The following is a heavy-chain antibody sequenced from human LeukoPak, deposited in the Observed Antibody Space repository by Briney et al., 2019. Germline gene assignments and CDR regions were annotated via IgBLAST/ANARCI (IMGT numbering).Heavy chain of an antibody. CDR2: ISSSSSTI. CDR1: GFTFSSYS. CDR3: AKSPQRELPNDFDY. V-gene: IGHV3-48*01. J-gene: IGHJ4*02. Sequence: SGGSLRLSCAASGFTFSSYSMNWVRQAPGKGLEWVSYISSSSSTIYYADSVKGRFTISRDNAKNSLYLQMNSLRAEDTVVYYCAKSPQRELPNDFDYWGQGTLVTVSS. D-gene: IGHD1-7*01.